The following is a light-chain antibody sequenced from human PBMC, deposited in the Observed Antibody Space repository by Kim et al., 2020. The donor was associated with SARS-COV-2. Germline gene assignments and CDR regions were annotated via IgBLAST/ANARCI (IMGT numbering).Light chain of an antibody. J-gene: IGLJ3*02. Sequence: QSALTQPASLSGSPGQSITISCSGTLSDVGTFSLISWYQQQPDKAPRLIIFDISQRPSGISGRFSGSKSGNTASLTISDLQPDDEADYFCCSFTMNVTWVFGGGTKVTVL. V-gene: IGLV2-23*02. CDR2: DIS. CDR1: LSDVGTFSL. CDR3: CSFTMNVTWV.